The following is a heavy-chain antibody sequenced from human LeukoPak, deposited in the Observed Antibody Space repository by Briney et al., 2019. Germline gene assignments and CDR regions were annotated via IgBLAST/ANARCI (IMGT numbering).Heavy chain of an antibody. CDR2: ISGSGGST. D-gene: IGHD6-19*01. CDR1: GFTFSSYA. Sequence: GGSLRLSCAASGFTFSSYAMSWVRQAPGKGLEWVSAISGSGGSTYYADSVKGRFTISRDNSKNTLYLQMNSLRAEDTAVYYCATDWYSSGWYSDYWGQGTLVTVSS. J-gene: IGHJ4*02. V-gene: IGHV3-23*01. CDR3: ATDWYSSGWYSDY.